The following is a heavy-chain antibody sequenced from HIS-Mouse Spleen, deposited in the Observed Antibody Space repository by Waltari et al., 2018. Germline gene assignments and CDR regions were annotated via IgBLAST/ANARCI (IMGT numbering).Heavy chain of an antibody. CDR2: IYYSGST. J-gene: IGHJ2*01. CDR3: AREIPYSSSWYDWYFDL. V-gene: IGHV4-39*07. CDR1: GRSISSSSYY. D-gene: IGHD6-13*01. Sequence: QLQLQESGPGLVTPSETLSLTCTVSGRSISSSSYYWGWIRQPPGKGLEWIGSIYYSGSTYYNPSLKSRVTISVDTSKNQFSLKLSSVTAADTAVYYCAREIPYSSSWYDWYFDLWGRGTLVTVSS.